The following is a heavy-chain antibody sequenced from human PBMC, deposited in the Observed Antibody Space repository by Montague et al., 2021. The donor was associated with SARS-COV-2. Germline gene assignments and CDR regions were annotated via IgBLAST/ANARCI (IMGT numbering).Heavy chain of an antibody. J-gene: IGHJ4*02. CDR3: ARGRQHFNMIVVVVTGGDYCFDY. D-gene: IGHD3-22*01. CDR2: INHRGTS. CDR1: GGSFSDYY. V-gene: IGHV4-34*01. Sequence: SETLSLTCAVYGGSFSDYYWSWIRQLPGKGLEWIGEINHRGTSKSNPSLKSRVSISLDTPKNHFSLYLSSVTAADTAVYYCARGRQHFNMIVVVVTGGDYCFDYWGQGTLVTVSS.